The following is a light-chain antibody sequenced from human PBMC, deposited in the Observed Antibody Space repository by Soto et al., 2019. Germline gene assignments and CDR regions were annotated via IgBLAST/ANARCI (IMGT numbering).Light chain of an antibody. CDR2: VNSDGSH. CDR1: SGHTTYA. J-gene: IGLJ7*01. Sequence: QPVLTQSPSASASLGASVKLTCILSSGHTTYAIAWHQQQPEKGPRYLLKVNSDGSHSKGDGIPDRFSGSSSGAERYLTISSLQSEDEADYYCQTWGTGGVFGGGTQLTVL. CDR3: QTWGTGGV. V-gene: IGLV4-69*01.